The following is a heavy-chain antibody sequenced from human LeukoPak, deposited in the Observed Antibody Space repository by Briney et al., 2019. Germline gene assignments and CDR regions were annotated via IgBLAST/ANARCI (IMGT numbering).Heavy chain of an antibody. CDR2: IYTSGST. J-gene: IGHJ5*02. CDR3: ARELFHDILIGPNWFDP. Sequence: SQTLSLTCTVSGGSISSGSYYWSWIRQPAGKGLEWIGRIYTSGSTNYNPSLKSRVTISVDTSKNQFSLKLSSVTAADTAVYYCARELFHDILIGPNWFDPWGQGTLVTVSS. V-gene: IGHV4-61*02. CDR1: GGSISSGSYY. D-gene: IGHD3-9*01.